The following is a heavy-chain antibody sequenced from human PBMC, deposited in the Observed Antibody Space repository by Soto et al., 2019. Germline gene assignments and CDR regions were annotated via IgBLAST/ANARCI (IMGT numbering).Heavy chain of an antibody. Sequence: GGSLRLSCAASGFCFYDYGMSWVRQVPGKRLEWVAGINWNGRTKDYVDSVKGRFTISRDTAKSSVYLQMNSLRAEDTALYFCARASPMGQYFDWFIFPLGHWGQGTLVTVSS. D-gene: IGHD3-9*01. CDR1: GFCFYDYG. J-gene: IGHJ4*02. V-gene: IGHV3-20*04. CDR2: INWNGRTK. CDR3: ARASPMGQYFDWFIFPLGH.